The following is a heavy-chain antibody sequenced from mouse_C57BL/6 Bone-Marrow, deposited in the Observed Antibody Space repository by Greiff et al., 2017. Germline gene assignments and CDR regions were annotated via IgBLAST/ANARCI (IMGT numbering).Heavy chain of an antibody. D-gene: IGHD6-1*01. CDR1: GFTFSNYW. CDR3: SGGGCYFDY. V-gene: IGHV6-3*01. J-gene: IGHJ2*01. CDR2: IRLKSDNYAT. Sequence: VQLKESGGGLVQPGGSMKLSCVASGFTFSNYWMNWVRQSPEKGLEWVAQIRLKSDNYATYYAESVKGRFTISRDDSKSSVYLQMNNLRAEYSGMYYSSGGGCYFDYWGPGTTLTVSS.